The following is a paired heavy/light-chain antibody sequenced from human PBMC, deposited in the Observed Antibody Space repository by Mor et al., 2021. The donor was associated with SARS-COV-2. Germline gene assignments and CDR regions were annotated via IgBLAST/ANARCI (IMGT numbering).Light chain of an antibody. Sequence: ETVLTQSPATLSLSPGERATLSCRASQNISSYLAWYQQKPGQAPRLLIFDASNRATGIPARFSGGGSGTDFTLTISSLEPEDFAVYYCQQRSNWLLTFGGGTKVEIK. J-gene: IGKJ4*01. CDR3: QQRSNWLLT. CDR2: DAS. CDR1: QNISSY. V-gene: IGKV3-11*01.
Heavy chain of an antibody. J-gene: IGHJ4*02. CDR1: GYTFSSYK. Sequence: QVQLVQSGAEVKKPGASVRVSCKASGYTFSSYKIHWVRQATGQGLEWVGVIHPGEGSTTYAQKFQGRATLTRDTSTSTVYMELSSLRSEDTAVYYCGRVLEYCSSSRCYVAYWGQGTLISVSS. D-gene: IGHD2-2*01. CDR3: GRVLEYCSSSRCYVAY. CDR2: IHPGEGST. V-gene: IGHV1-46*03.